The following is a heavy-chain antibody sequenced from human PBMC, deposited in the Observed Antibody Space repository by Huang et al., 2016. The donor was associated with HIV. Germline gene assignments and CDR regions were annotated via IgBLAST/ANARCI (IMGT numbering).Heavy chain of an antibody. CDR3: ARGRGGTHSYFFYSMDV. V-gene: IGHV4-61*09. D-gene: IGHD1-26*01. CDR1: GDSISSGAFY. J-gene: IGHJ6*03. Sequence: QVQLQESGPGLVQPSQTLSLICTVSGDSISSGAFYWTWIRQSAGGGLQWHGLVSTSGSVLNKGSMSVRVTRALDTSKNQLSLNLRSVTAADTALYFCARGRGGTHSYFFYSMDVWGAGTAVIVSS. CDR2: VSTSGSV.